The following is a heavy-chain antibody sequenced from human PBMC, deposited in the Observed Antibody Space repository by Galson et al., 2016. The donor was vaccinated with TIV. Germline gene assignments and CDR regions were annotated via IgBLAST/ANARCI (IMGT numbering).Heavy chain of an antibody. J-gene: IGHJ4*02. V-gene: IGHV1-2*02. Sequence: SVKVSCKASGYPFTGYYIHWVRRAPGQGLEWMGWIDPNSGDTYYAQKFEGRVTMTRDTSINTAYMELNRLRSDDTAVYYCARDYDLLTGYSSFDYWGQGTLVTVSS. CDR1: GYPFTGYY. CDR3: ARDYDLLTGYSSFDY. D-gene: IGHD3-9*01. CDR2: IDPNSGDT.